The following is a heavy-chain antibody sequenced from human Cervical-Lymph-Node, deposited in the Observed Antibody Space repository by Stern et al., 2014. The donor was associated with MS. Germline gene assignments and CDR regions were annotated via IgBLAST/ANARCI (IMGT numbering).Heavy chain of an antibody. D-gene: IGHD2-2*01. CDR1: GGSISSDNYY. J-gene: IGHJ6*02. Sequence: VQLLESGPGLIKPSQTLSLTCTVSGGSISSDNYYWTWIRQHPGKGLEWIGHIYYSGTTYYNPSLKSRVSITVDTSENVFSLRLSSVTAADTAVYYCARDHFTTSLDVWGHGTTVTVS. CDR2: IYYSGTT. CDR3: ARDHFTTSLDV. V-gene: IGHV4-31*03.